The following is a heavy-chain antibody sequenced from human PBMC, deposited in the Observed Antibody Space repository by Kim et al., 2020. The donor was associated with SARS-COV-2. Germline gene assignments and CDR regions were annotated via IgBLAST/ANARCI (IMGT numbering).Heavy chain of an antibody. J-gene: IGHJ5*02. CDR3: AGILVVPAAGAWGWFDP. Sequence: SETLFLTCTVSGGSISSYYWSWIRQPAGKGLEWIGRIYTSGSTNYNPSLKSRVTMSVDTSKNQFSLKLSSVTAADTAVYYCAGILVVPAAGAWGWFDPWGQGTLVTVSS. D-gene: IGHD2-2*01. CDR2: IYTSGST. V-gene: IGHV4-4*07. CDR1: GGSISSYY.